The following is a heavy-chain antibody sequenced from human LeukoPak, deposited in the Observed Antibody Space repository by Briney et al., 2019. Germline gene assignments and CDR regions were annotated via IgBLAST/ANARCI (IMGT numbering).Heavy chain of an antibody. Sequence: SVKVSCKASGGTFSSYAISWVRQAPGQGLEWMGGIIPIFGTASYAQKFQGRVTMTRDTSTSTVYMELSSLRSEDTAVYYCARAAAAGRSYYYYYMDVWGKGTTVTISS. V-gene: IGHV1-69*05. D-gene: IGHD6-13*01. CDR3: ARAAAAGRSYYYYYMDV. CDR1: GGTFSSYA. CDR2: IIPIFGTA. J-gene: IGHJ6*03.